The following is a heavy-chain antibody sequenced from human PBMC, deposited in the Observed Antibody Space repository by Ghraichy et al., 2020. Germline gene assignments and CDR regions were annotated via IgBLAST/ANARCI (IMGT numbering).Heavy chain of an antibody. CDR1: GVSISSGGHY. J-gene: IGHJ3*01. CDR3: ARKNDYGDYPYTFDV. V-gene: IGHV4-31*03. CDR2: IYYSGST. D-gene: IGHD4-17*01. Sequence: SETLSLTCTVSGVSISSGGHYWGWIRQHPGKGLEWIGYIYYSGSTYYNPSLKSRVTISADTSKNQFSLRLSSVTAADTAVYYCARKNDYGDYPYTFDVWGQGTRVTVSP.